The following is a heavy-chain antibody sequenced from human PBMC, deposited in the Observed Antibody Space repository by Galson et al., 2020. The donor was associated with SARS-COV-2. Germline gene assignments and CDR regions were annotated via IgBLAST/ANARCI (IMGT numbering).Heavy chain of an antibody. CDR1: GFIFSNYA. D-gene: IGHD3-22*01. J-gene: IGHJ5*02. CDR2: ISGTGAST. Sequence: GESLKISCAASGFIFSNYAMSWVRQAPGKGLEWVSVISGTGASTYYADSVKGRFTISRDNSKNTLHLQMNSLRAEDTAVYYCAKGSSGYYYDNWFDPWGQGTLVTVSS. V-gene: IGHV3-23*01. CDR3: AKGSSGYYYDNWFDP.